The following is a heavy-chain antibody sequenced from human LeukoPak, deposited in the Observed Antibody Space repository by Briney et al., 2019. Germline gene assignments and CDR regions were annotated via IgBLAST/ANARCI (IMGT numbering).Heavy chain of an antibody. CDR1: VFTVSTNY. CDR3: AQGTAYCSRLSCDYYYMDV. CDR2: TYSGGTT. D-gene: IGHD2-15*01. Sequence: GGSLRLSCAPSVFTVSTNYMSWVRQAPGKGLEWDSVTYSGGTTYYAESVKGRFTISRDNSKNTLYLQMSSLRTEDTAMYYCAQGTAYCSRLSCDYYYMDVWGRGTTVTVSS. J-gene: IGHJ6*03. V-gene: IGHV3-66*02.